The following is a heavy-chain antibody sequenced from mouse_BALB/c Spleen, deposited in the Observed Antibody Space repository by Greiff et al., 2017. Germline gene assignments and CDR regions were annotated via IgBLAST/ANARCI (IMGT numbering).Heavy chain of an antibody. D-gene: IGHD2-1*01. CDR1: GFTFSSYG. J-gene: IGHJ4*01. Sequence: EVKLVESVGDLVKPGGSLKLSCAASGFTFSSYGMSWVRQTPDKRLEWVATISSGGSYTYYPDSVKGRFTISRDNAKNTLYLQMSSLKSEDTAMYYCARHDGNYDYYAMDYWGQGTSVTVSS. V-gene: IGHV5-6*01. CDR2: ISSGGSYT. CDR3: ARHDGNYDYYAMDY.